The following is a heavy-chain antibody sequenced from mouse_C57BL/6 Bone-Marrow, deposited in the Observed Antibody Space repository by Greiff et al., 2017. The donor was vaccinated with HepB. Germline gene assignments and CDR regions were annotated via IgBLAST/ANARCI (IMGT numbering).Heavy chain of an antibody. V-gene: IGHV5-16*01. J-gene: IGHJ1*03. CDR3: SSDGYWYFDV. CDR1: GFTFSDYY. CDR2: INYDGSST. Sequence: EVQLVESEGGLVQPGSSMKLSCTASGFTFSDYYMAWVRQVPEKGLEWVANINYDGSSTYYLDSLKSRFIISRDNAKNILYLQISSLKSEDTATYYYSSDGYWYFDVWGTGTTVTVSS.